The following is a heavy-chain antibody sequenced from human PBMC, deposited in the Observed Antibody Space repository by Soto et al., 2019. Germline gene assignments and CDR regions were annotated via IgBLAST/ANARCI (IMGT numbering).Heavy chain of an antibody. Sequence: SETLSLTCTVFGGSISRYHWSWIRQTPGKGLEWIGEIYLGGSTNYNPSFKSRVTISVDTSKNQFSLKLSSVTAADTAVYYCARGRTVLLWFGESRKHWFDPWGQGTLVTVSS. CDR1: GGSISRYH. D-gene: IGHD3-10*01. V-gene: IGHV4-59*12. CDR3: ARGRTVLLWFGESRKHWFDP. CDR2: IYLGGST. J-gene: IGHJ5*02.